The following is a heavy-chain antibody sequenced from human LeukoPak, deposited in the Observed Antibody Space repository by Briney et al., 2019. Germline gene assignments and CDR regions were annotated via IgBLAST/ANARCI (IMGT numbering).Heavy chain of an antibody. V-gene: IGHV1-69*04. Sequence: ASVKVSCKASGGTFSSYAISWVRQAPGQGLEWMGRIIPILGIANYAQKFQGRVTITADKSTSTAYMELSSLRSEDTAVYYCARDRLSDSSGFLPWGQGTLDTVSS. J-gene: IGHJ5*02. CDR1: GGTFSSYA. D-gene: IGHD3-22*01. CDR3: ARDRLSDSSGFLP. CDR2: IIPILGIA.